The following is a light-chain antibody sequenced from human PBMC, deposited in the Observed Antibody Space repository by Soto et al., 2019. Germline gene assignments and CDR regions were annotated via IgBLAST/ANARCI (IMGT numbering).Light chain of an antibody. V-gene: IGKV3-20*01. J-gene: IGKJ1*01. Sequence: EIVMTQSPCTLALSPGERATLSCRAGQSVSSNYITWYQQKPGQAPRRLMFGASSRATGIPERFSGSGSGTDFTLTISRLVPEDFEVYYCQQYGSSPSTFGQGTKVDIK. CDR2: GAS. CDR3: QQYGSSPST. CDR1: QSVSSNY.